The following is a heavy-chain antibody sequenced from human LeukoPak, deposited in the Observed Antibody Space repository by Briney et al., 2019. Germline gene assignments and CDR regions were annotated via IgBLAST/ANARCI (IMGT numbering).Heavy chain of an antibody. V-gene: IGHV3-23*01. CDR3: AIVVVVAVSAEYFQH. Sequence: GGSLRLSCAASGFIFSRYAMNWVRQAPGKGLEWVSVITDSGGTTYYADSVKGRFTISRDSSKNTLHLEMSSLRAEDTAVYYCAIVVVVAVSAEYFQHWGQGTLVTVSS. CDR2: ITDSGGTT. D-gene: IGHD2-15*01. CDR1: GFIFSRYA. J-gene: IGHJ1*01.